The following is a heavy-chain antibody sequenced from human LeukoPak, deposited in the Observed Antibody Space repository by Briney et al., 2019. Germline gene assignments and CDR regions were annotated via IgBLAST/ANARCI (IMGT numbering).Heavy chain of an antibody. Sequence: QSGGSLRLSCAASGFTFDDYAMHWVRQAPGKGLEWVSGISWNSGSIGYADSVKGRFTISRDNAKNSLYLQMNSLRAEDTALYYCAKDQDDILTGGSDYWGQGTLVTVSS. CDR3: AKDQDDILTGGSDY. CDR2: ISWNSGSI. J-gene: IGHJ4*02. V-gene: IGHV3-9*01. D-gene: IGHD3-9*01. CDR1: GFTFDDYA.